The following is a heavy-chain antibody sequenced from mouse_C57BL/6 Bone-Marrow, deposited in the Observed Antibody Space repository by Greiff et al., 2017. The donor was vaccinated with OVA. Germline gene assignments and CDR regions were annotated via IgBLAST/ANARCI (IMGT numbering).Heavy chain of an antibody. D-gene: IGHD1-1*01. V-gene: IGHV1-69*01. CDR3: ARSDYGSSPYYAMDY. CDR1: GYTFTSYW. CDR2: IDPSDSYT. J-gene: IGHJ4*01. Sequence: VQLQQPGAELVMPGASVKLSCKASGYTFTSYWLHWVKQRPGQGLEWIGAIDPSDSYTNYNQKFKGKSTLTVDKSSSTAYMQLSRLTSEDSAVYYCARSDYGSSPYYAMDYWGQGTSVTV.